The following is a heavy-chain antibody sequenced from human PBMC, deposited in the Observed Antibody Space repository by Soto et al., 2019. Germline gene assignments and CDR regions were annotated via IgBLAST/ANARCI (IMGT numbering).Heavy chain of an antibody. D-gene: IGHD6-19*01. CDR1: GYTFTGYY. CDR2: INPNSGGT. V-gene: IGHV1-2*04. Sequence: GASVKVSCKASGYTFTGYYMHWVRQAPGQGLEWMGWINPNSGGTNYAQKFQGWVTMTRDTSISTAYMELSRLRSEDTAVYYCAREREGFIAVAGTVLRYHGMAVWGQGTKVTVSS. CDR3: AREREGFIAVAGTVLRYHGMAV. J-gene: IGHJ6*02.